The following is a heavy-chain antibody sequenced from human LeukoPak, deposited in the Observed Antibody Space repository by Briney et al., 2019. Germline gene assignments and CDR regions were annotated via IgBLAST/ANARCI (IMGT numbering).Heavy chain of an antibody. CDR1: GLTFSSYA. CDR3: ARRSRAFGGVIVPYFDY. CDR2: ISGSGGST. V-gene: IGHV3-23*01. J-gene: IGHJ4*02. Sequence: PGGSLRLSCAASGLTFSSYAMSWVRQAPGKGLEWVSAISGSGGSTYYADSVKGRFTISRDNSKNTLYLQMNSLRAEDTAVYYCARRSRAFGGVIVPYFDYWGQGTLVTVSS. D-gene: IGHD3-16*02.